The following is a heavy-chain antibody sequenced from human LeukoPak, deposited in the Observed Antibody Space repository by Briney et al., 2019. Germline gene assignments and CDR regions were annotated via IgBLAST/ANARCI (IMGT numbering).Heavy chain of an antibody. Sequence: SETLSLTCTVSGDSISSGNYYWTWIRQPAGKGLEWIGRIYTSGSANYNPSLKSRVTISVDTSKNQFSLKLSSVTAADTAVYYCARANNKPEGGLWLGYYYYMDVWGKGTTVTVSS. V-gene: IGHV4-61*02. CDR2: IYTSGSA. J-gene: IGHJ6*03. D-gene: IGHD5-18*01. CDR3: ARANNKPEGGLWLGYYYYMDV. CDR1: GDSISSGNYY.